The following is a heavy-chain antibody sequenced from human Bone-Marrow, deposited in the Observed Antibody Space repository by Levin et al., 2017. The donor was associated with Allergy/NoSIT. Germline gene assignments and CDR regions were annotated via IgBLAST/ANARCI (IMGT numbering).Heavy chain of an antibody. CDR2: INPKLGTT. V-gene: IGHV1-8*01. CDR1: GYSFTNYE. CDR3: ARAGGSGPIGHYYGLDV. J-gene: IGHJ6*02. D-gene: IGHD3-10*01. Sequence: GESLKISCKASGYSFTNYEINWVRQVPGQGPEWLGWINPKLGTTGYAQNLQVRVSMTSNISINTAYLELSSLRFADTALYYCARAGGSGPIGHYYGLDVWGQGTTVAVSS.